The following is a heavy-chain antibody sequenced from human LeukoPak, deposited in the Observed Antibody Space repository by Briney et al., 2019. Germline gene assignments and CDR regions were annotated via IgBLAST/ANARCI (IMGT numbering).Heavy chain of an antibody. CDR2: IIPIFGTA. CDR1: GGTFSSYA. D-gene: IGHD2-2*01. CDR3: ARAQYQLLLVDAFDI. Sequence: ASVKVSCKASGGTFSSYAISWVRQAPGQGLEWMGGIIPIFGTANYAQKFQDRVTITADEPTSTAYMELSSLRSEDTAVYYCARAQYQLLLVDAFDIWGQGTMVTVSS. J-gene: IGHJ3*02. V-gene: IGHV1-69*13.